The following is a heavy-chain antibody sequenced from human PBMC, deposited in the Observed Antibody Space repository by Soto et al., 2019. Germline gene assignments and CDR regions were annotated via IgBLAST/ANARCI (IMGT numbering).Heavy chain of an antibody. D-gene: IGHD1-1*01. CDR2: IYYSGST. CDR1: SGSVSGGSYC. V-gene: IGHV4-61*01. Sequence: SGTLPLNCTFSSGSVSGGSYCCNWIRQPPGKGLEWIGYIYYSGSTNYNPSLKSRVTISVDTSKNQFSLKLSSVTAADTAVYYCARARDGNNVFDYWGQGTLVTVSS. CDR3: ARARDGNNVFDY. J-gene: IGHJ4*02.